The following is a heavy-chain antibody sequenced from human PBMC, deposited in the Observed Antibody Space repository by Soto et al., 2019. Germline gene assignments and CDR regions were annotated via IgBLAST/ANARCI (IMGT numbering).Heavy chain of an antibody. CDR3: ARVTSLDYXDY. J-gene: IGHJ4*02. CDR1: GGSISSGGYS. V-gene: IGHV4-30-2*01. CDR2: IYHSGST. Sequence: SETLSLTCAVSGGSISSGGYSWSWIRQPPGKGLEWIGYIYHSGSTYYNPSLKSRVTISVDRSKNQFSLKLSSVTAADTAVYYYARVTSLDYXDYWGQGTLVTVSS.